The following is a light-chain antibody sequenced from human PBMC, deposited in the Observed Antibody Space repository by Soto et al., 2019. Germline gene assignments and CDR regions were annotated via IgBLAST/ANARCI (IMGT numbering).Light chain of an antibody. Sequence: DIQMTQSPSSLSASVGDRVTITCRASQSISSYLNWYQQKPGKAPKLLIYAASSLQSGVPSRFSGIVSGTDFTLTISSLQPEDFATYYCQQSYSTPQTFGQGTKLEIK. CDR2: AAS. CDR3: QQSYSTPQT. J-gene: IGKJ2*01. V-gene: IGKV1-39*01. CDR1: QSISSY.